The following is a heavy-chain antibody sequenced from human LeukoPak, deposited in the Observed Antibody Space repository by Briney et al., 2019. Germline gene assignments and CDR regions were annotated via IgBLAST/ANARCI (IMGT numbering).Heavy chain of an antibody. CDR1: GFTFSSYA. CDR2: ISGSGGST. Sequence: GGSLRLSCAASGFTFSSYAMSWVRQAPGKGLEWVSAISGSGGSTYYADSVKGRFTISRDNSKNTLYLQMNSLRAEDTAVYYCARDWRNSNSFDYWGQGTLVTVSS. J-gene: IGHJ4*02. CDR3: ARDWRNSNSFDY. V-gene: IGHV3-23*01. D-gene: IGHD4-11*01.